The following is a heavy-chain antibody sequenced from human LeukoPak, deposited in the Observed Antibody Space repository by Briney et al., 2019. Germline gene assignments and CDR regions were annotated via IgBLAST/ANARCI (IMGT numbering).Heavy chain of an antibody. CDR2: INSDGGNT. CDR1: GFTFRSYW. CDR3: ARSMNSGSYPDY. V-gene: IGHV3-74*01. Sequence: GGSLRLSCAASGFTFRSYWVHWVRQAPGKGLVWVSRINSDGGNTSYADSVKGRFTISRGNAKNTLYLQMNSLRAEDTAVYYCARSMNSGSYPDYWGQGTLVTVSS. D-gene: IGHD1-26*01. J-gene: IGHJ4*02.